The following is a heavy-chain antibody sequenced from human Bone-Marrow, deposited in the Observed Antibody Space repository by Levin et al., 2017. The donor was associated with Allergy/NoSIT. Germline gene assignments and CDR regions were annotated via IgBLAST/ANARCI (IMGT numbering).Heavy chain of an antibody. Sequence: HAGGSLRLSCAASGFTFSSYGMHWVRQAPGKGLEWVAVISYDGSNKYYADSVKGRFTISRDNSKNTLYLQMNSLRAEDTAVYYCAKDGGSYYYMDVWGKGTTVTVSS. D-gene: IGHD2-15*01. CDR1: GFTFSSYG. V-gene: IGHV3-30*18. CDR2: ISYDGSNK. J-gene: IGHJ6*03. CDR3: AKDGGSYYYMDV.